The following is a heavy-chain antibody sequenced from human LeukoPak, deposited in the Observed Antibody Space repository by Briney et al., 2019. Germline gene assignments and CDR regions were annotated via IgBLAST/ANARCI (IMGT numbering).Heavy chain of an antibody. V-gene: IGHV4-59*12. CDR2: IYYSGST. CDR3: ARSPYYYYYMDV. Sequence: PSETLSLTCTVSGGSISSYYWSWIRQPPGKGLEWIGYIYYSGSTNYNPSLKSRVTISVDTSKNQSSLKLSSVTAADTAVYYCARSPYYYYYMDVWGKGTTVTISS. CDR1: GGSISSYY. J-gene: IGHJ6*03.